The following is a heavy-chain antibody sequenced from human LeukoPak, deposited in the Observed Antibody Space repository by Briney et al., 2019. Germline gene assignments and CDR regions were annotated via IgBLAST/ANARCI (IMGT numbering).Heavy chain of an antibody. CDR2: ISSTSSYI. J-gene: IGHJ4*02. V-gene: IGHV3-21*01. Sequence: PGGSLRLSCAASGFTFSSYNMNWVRQAPGKGLEWVSSISSTSSYIFYADSVEGRFTISRDNAKNSLYLQMNSLRADDTAVYYCARGSSNSWYSDYWGQGTLVTVSS. D-gene: IGHD6-13*01. CDR1: GFTFSSYN. CDR3: ARGSSNSWYSDY.